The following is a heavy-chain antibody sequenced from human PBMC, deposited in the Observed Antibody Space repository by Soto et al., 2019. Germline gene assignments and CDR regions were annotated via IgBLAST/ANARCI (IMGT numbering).Heavy chain of an antibody. V-gene: IGHV3-23*01. J-gene: IGHJ4*02. CDR2: SSATGAGT. CDR1: GFTFSSYG. Sequence: GGSLRLSCAASGFTFSSYGMTWVRQAPGKGLEWVSFSSATGAGTYYADSVRGRFTISRDNSKNTLYLQMTSLRADDTAVYYCAKDRRAGGNYGFYSDFWGQGALVTVSS. CDR3: AKDRRAGGNYGFYSDF. D-gene: IGHD1-7*01.